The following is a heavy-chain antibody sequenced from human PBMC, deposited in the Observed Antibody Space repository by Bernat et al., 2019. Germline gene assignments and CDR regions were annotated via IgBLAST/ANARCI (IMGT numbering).Heavy chain of an antibody. CDR2: IKQDGSEK. CDR1: GFTFSSYG. D-gene: IGHD3-22*01. CDR3: ARVLYYYDSSGYYAVSWYFDL. Sequence: VQLVESGGGVVQPGRSLRLSCAASGFTFSSYGMQWVRQAPGKGLEWVANIKQDGSEKYYVDSVKGRFTISRDNAKNSLYLQMNSLRAEDTAVYYCARVLYYYDSSGYYAVSWYFDLWGRGTLVTVSS. V-gene: IGHV3-7*04. J-gene: IGHJ2*01.